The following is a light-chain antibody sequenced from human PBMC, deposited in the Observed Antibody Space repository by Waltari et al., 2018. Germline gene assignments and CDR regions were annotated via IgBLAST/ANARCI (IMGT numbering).Light chain of an antibody. Sequence: QSALTQPASVSGSPGQSIAISCTGTSSDVGGYNSVSWYQQHPGKVPKLVIYDVRHRPSGVSNRFSGSKSGNTASLTISGLQADDEADYYCSSFTSTTTLIFGGGTKLTVL. CDR1: SSDVGGYNS. CDR3: SSFTSTTTLI. J-gene: IGLJ2*01. V-gene: IGLV2-14*03. CDR2: DVR.